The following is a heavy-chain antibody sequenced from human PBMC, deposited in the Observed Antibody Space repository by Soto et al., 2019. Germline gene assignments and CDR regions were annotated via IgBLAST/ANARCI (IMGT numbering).Heavy chain of an antibody. Sequence: QVQLQESGPRLVKPSETLSLTCIVSGGSVSGYYWSWIRQPPGKGLEWLGYIYYGGTTLYSPSVEIRVTISVDTSKNQFSMNLRSVTAADTAVYYGTGHAVRPRLQYGMDVWGQGTTVTVSS. CDR2: IYYGGTT. D-gene: IGHD2-21*01. CDR3: TGHAVRPRLQYGMDV. V-gene: IGHV4-59*02. CDR1: GGSVSGYY. J-gene: IGHJ6*02.